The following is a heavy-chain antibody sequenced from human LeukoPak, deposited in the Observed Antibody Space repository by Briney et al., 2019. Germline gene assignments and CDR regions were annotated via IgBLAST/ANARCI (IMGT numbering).Heavy chain of an antibody. V-gene: IGHV3-30-3*01. CDR1: GFTFSSYA. CDR3: AGGIAAAGTSGNDY. J-gene: IGHJ4*02. Sequence: GGSLRLSCAASGFTFSSYAMHWVRQASGKGLEWVAVISYDGSNKYYADSVKGRFTISRDNSKNTLYLQMNSLRAEDTAVYYCAGGIAAAGTSGNDYWGQGTLVTVSS. D-gene: IGHD6-13*01. CDR2: ISYDGSNK.